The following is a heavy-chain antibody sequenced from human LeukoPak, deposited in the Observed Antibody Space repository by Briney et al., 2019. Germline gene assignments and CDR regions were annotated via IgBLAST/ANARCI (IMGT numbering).Heavy chain of an antibody. CDR3: ARHPHYDTSGLDY. J-gene: IGHJ4*01. Sequence: SETLSLTCTVSGVSISNYYWSWIRQPPGKGLEWIGYIFNSESTNYNPSLKSRVTISVDTSKKQFSLRLTSVTAADTAVYYCARHPHYDTSGLDYWGQGTLVTVSS. CDR2: IFNSEST. D-gene: IGHD3-22*01. V-gene: IGHV4-59*08. CDR1: GVSISNYY.